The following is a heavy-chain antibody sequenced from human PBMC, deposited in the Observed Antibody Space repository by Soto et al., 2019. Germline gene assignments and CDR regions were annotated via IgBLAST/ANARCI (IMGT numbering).Heavy chain of an antibody. J-gene: IGHJ4*02. CDR1: GGSFSGYY. CDR2: INHSGST. CDR3: ARARGYSYGLDY. V-gene: IGHV4-34*01. D-gene: IGHD5-18*01. Sequence: SETLSLTCAVYGGSFSGYYWSWIRQPPGKGLEWIGEINHSGSTNYNPSLKSRVTISVDTSKNQFSLKPSSVTAADTAVYYCARARGYSYGLDYWGQGTLVTVSS.